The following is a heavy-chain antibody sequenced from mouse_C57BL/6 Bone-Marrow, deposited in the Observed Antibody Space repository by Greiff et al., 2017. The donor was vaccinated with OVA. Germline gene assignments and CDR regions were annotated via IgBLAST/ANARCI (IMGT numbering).Heavy chain of an antibody. V-gene: IGHV1-26*01. D-gene: IGHD2-10*02. CDR1: GYTFTDYY. Sequence: VQLKQSGPELVKPGASVKISCKASGYTFTDYYMNWVKQSHGKSLEWIGDINPNNGGTSYNQKFKGKATLTVDKSSSTAYMELRSLTSEDSAVYYCARREYGNDWYFDVWGTGTTVTVSS. CDR3: ARREYGNDWYFDV. J-gene: IGHJ1*03. CDR2: INPNNGGT.